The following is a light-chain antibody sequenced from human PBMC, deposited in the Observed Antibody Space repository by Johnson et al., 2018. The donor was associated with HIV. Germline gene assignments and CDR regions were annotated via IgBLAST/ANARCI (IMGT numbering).Light chain of an antibody. CDR1: SSNIGNNY. CDR3: GTWDSSLSTCV. CDR2: ENN. J-gene: IGLJ1*01. Sequence: QSVLTQPPSVSAAPGQKVTISCSGSSSNIGNNYVSWYQQLPGTAPKLLIHENNKRPSGIPDRFSGSKSGTSATLGITALQTGDEADYYCGTWDSSLSTCVFGTGTKVTVL. V-gene: IGLV1-51*02.